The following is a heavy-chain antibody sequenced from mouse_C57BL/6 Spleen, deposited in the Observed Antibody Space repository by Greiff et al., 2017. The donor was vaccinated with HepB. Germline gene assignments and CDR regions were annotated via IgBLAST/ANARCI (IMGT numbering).Heavy chain of an antibody. CDR3: ARTLTVVAPTY. V-gene: IGHV5-17*01. Sequence: EVKLMESGGGLVKPGGSLKLSCAASGFTFSDYGMHWVRQAPEKGLEWVAYISSGSSTIYYADTVKGRFTISRDNAKNTLFLQMTSLRSEDTAMYYCARTLTVVAPTYWGQGTLVTVSA. D-gene: IGHD1-1*01. J-gene: IGHJ3*01. CDR2: ISSGSSTI. CDR1: GFTFSDYG.